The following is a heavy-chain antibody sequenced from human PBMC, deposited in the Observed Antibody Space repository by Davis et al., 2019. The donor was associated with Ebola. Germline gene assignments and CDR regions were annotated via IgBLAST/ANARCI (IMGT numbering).Heavy chain of an antibody. CDR3: AREGGRYYDSSGYVFDI. CDR2: INPITGGT. J-gene: IGHJ3*02. CDR1: GYRFTSYY. D-gene: IGHD3-22*01. V-gene: IGHV1-46*01. Sequence: ASVKVSCKASGYRFTSYYMHWVRQAPGQGLEWMGIINPITGGTSYGQNFQVRVNMTRDTSTGTVYLELSSLRSEDTAVYYCAREGGRYYDSSGYVFDIWGQGTMVKVSS.